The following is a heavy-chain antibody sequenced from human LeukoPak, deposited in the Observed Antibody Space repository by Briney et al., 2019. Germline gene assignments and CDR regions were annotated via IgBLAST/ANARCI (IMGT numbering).Heavy chain of an antibody. CDR2: IYSDGST. Sequence: GGSLRLSCAASGFTVSSNYMSWVRQAPGKGLEWVSVIYSDGSTYYADSVKGRFTISRDNSKNTLYLQMNSLRAEDTAVYYCARGTKPGYSSGWLNYWGQGTLVTVSS. J-gene: IGHJ4*02. CDR3: ARGTKPGYSSGWLNY. V-gene: IGHV3-53*01. CDR1: GFTVSSNY. D-gene: IGHD6-19*01.